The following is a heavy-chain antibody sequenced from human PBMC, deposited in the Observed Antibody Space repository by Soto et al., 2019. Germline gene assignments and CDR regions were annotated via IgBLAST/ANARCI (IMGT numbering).Heavy chain of an antibody. CDR3: VRDEAHYDILTGSSLGRAFDI. CDR1: NTSISSSNW. CDR2: IYHTGRT. V-gene: IGHV4-4*02. Sequence: QVQLQESGPSLVKPSGTLSLTCVITNTSISSSNWWSWVRQAPGKGLEWIGEIYHTGRTNYAPSLKSRVTMSIDKSNNRFSLRLISLTAADTAVYYCVRDEAHYDILTGSSLGRAFDIWGQGTMVTVSS. D-gene: IGHD3-9*01. J-gene: IGHJ3*02.